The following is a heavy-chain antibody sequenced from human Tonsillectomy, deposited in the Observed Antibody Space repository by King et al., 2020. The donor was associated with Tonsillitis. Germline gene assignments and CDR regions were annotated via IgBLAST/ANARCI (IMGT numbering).Heavy chain of an antibody. J-gene: IGHJ4*02. CDR3: ARQFLHLDY. V-gene: IGHV3-30*04. CDR2: ISYDGSKK. CDR1: GFTFESYT. Sequence: VQLVESGGGVVQPGRSLRLSCAASGFTFESYTMNRVRQAPGKGLEWVALISYDGSKKYYADSVQGRFTISRDNSRNTLFLQMNSLRREDTAVYYCARQFLHLDYWGQGTLVTVSS.